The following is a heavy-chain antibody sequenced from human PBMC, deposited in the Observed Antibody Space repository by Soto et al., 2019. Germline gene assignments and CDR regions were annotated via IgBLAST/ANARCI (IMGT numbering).Heavy chain of an antibody. CDR3: ARDRDCGTRGNCHPEWYCDY. CDR2: ISTDKGFT. CDR1: GYTFINFG. Sequence: AQLVQSGAEVEEPGASVKVTYKASGYTFINFGITWVRQAPGQGREWVGWISTDKGFTTYGEKYQGRVTMTADTATNTAYTDLRSINSDDTAVYYCARDRDCGTRGNCHPEWYCDYWGRGTLVTVSS. D-gene: IGHD2-21*01. J-gene: IGHJ2*01. V-gene: IGHV1-18*01.